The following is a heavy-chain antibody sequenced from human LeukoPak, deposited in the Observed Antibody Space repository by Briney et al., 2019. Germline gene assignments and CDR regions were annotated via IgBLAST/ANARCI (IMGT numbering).Heavy chain of an antibody. Sequence: GASVKVSCKASGYTFTGYYMHWVRQAPGQGLEWMGWINPNSGGTNYAQKFQGRVTMTRDTSISTAYMELSRLRSDDTAVYYCAREVYYYDSSGYSHGAFDIWGQGTMVTVSS. J-gene: IGHJ3*02. CDR1: GYTFTGYY. CDR3: AREVYYYDSSGYSHGAFDI. D-gene: IGHD3-22*01. CDR2: INPNSGGT. V-gene: IGHV1-2*02.